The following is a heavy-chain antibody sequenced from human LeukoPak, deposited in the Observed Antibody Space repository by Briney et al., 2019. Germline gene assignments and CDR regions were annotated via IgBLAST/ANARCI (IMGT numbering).Heavy chain of an antibody. D-gene: IGHD3-22*01. V-gene: IGHV3-9*01. CDR1: GFTFDDYA. J-gene: IGHJ3*02. Sequence: PGGSLRLSCAASGFTFDDYAMHWVRQAAGKGLEWVSGISWNSGSIGYADSVKGRLTISRDNAKNSLYLQMNGLRAEDTALYYCAKDRSSGYYYDAFDIWGQGTMVTVSS. CDR2: ISWNSGSI. CDR3: AKDRSSGYYYDAFDI.